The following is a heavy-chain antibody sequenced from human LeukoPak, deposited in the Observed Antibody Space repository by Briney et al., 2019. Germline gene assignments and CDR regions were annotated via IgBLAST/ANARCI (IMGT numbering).Heavy chain of an antibody. CDR2: ISGSGGST. CDR1: GFIFSNSG. V-gene: IGHV3-23*01. D-gene: IGHD2-8*02. J-gene: IGHJ4*02. CDR3: AKDPRSLVLGY. Sequence: GGSLRLSCAASGFIFSNSGMHWVRQAPGKGLEWVSAISGSGGSTYYADSVKGRFTISRDNSKNTLYLQMNSLRAEDTAVYYCAKDPRSLVLGYWGQGTLVTVSS.